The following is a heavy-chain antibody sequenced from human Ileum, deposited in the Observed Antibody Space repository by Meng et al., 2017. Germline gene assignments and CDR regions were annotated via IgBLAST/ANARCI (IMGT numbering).Heavy chain of an antibody. CDR1: SGSLTSSGSY. CDR3: ARGTDHGDSYYFDF. CDR2: IYYRGTT. D-gene: IGHD4-17*01. J-gene: IGHJ4*01. V-gene: IGHV4-39*02. Sequence: QLQLQVSGPGLLEPSVTLSLTGVVSSGSLTSSGSYWGWVRQSPGKGLEWIATIYYRGTTYYNPSLKSRVTISIDTSKSQVSLEMASVVAADSGLFYCARGTDHGDSYYFDFWGPGFLVTVSS.